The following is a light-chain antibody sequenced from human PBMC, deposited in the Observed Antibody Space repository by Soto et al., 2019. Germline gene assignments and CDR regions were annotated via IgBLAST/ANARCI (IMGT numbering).Light chain of an antibody. CDR3: TSYTGSLYV. V-gene: IGLV2-14*01. Sequence: QSVLTQPPSVSGSPGQSITISSTVTSSDAGCHKFFSWYQHLPCKAPKLMIYVGSNRPSGVSNRFSGSGSDNTASLTISGLQTDDEADYYCTSYTGSLYVFGTGTKVTVL. J-gene: IGLJ1*01. CDR1: SSDAGCHKF. CDR2: VGS.